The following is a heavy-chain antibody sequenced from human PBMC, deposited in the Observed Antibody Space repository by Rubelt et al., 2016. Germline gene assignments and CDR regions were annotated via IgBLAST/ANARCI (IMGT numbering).Heavy chain of an antibody. CDR3: ARDEPYSSSWYDY. V-gene: IGHV1-18*01. CDR1: GYTFTSSG. CDR2: ISAYHGNT. D-gene: IGHD6-13*01. Sequence: QVQLVQSGAEVKKPGASVKVSCKASGYTFTSSGISWVRPAPGPGLEWMGWISAYHGNTNYARKLQGRVTMTTDTSTSTADMELRSLGSDDTAVYYCARDEPYSSSWYDYWGQGTLVTVSS. J-gene: IGHJ4*02.